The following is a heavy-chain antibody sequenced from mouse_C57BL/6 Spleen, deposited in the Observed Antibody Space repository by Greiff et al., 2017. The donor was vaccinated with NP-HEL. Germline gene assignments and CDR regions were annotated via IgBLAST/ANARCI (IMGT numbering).Heavy chain of an antibody. V-gene: IGHV1-50*01. D-gene: IGHD3-1*01. CDR3: ASGRAALATAY. CDR1: GYTFTSYW. J-gene: IGHJ3*01. Sequence: QVQLQQPGAELVKPGASVKLSCKASGYTFTSYWMQWVKQRPGQGLEWIGEIDPSDSYTKYNQKFKGKDTLTVDTSSSTAYMQISSLTSEYSAVYYCASGRAALATAYWGKGTLVTVSA. CDR2: IDPSDSYT.